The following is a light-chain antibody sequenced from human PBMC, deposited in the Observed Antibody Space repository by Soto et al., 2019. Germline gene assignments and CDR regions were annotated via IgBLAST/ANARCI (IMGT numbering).Light chain of an antibody. CDR2: EGS. CDR3: CSYAGSSTWV. CDR1: SSNVGSYNL. V-gene: IGLV2-23*01. J-gene: IGLJ3*02. Sequence: QSALTQPASVSGSPGQSITLSCTGTSSNVGSYNLVSWYQQHPGKAPKLMIYEGSKRPSGVSNRFSGSKSGNTASLTISGLQAEDEAHYYCCSYAGSSTWVFGGGTKLTIL.